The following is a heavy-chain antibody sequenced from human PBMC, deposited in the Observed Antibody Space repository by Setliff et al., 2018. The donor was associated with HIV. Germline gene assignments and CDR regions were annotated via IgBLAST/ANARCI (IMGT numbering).Heavy chain of an antibody. CDR1: GGTFSSYA. CDR3: ARDTPHIVVVTAPEPGDDAFDI. V-gene: IGHV1-69*13. J-gene: IGHJ3*02. Sequence: ASVKVSCKASGGTFSSYAISWVRQAPGQGLEWTGGIIPIFGTANYAQKFQGRVTITADESTSTAYMELSSLRSEDTAVYYCARDTPHIVVVTAPEPGDDAFDIWGQGTMVTVSS. D-gene: IGHD2-21*02. CDR2: IIPIFGTA.